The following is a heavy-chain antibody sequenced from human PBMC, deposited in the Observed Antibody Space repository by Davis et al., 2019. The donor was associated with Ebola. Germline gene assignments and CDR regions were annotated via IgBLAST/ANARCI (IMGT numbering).Heavy chain of an antibody. V-gene: IGHV3-33*01. Sequence: PGGSLRLSCAASGFTFSSYGMHWVRQAPGKGLEWVAVIWHDGSNKYYADSVKGRFTISRDNSKDMLYLQMNSLRAEDTAVYYCARGEQQLTSHYYGMDVWGQGTTVTVSS. CDR3: ARGEQQLTSHYYGMDV. D-gene: IGHD6-13*01. CDR1: GFTFSSYG. CDR2: IWHDGSNK. J-gene: IGHJ6*02.